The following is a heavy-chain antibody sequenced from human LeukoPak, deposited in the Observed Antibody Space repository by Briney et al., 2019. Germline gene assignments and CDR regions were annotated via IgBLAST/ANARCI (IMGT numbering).Heavy chain of an antibody. CDR2: IKQDGSEK. CDR1: GFNFSKYW. Sequence: GGSLRLSCAASGFNFSKYWMTWVRQAPGKGLEWVANIKQDGSEKYYVDSVRGRLTISRDNAKNALYLQMNSLRAEDTAVYYWARGLFVVVITTDYYGLDVWGQGTTVTVSS. D-gene: IGHD3-22*01. V-gene: IGHV3-7*01. CDR3: ARGLFVVVITTDYYGLDV. J-gene: IGHJ6*02.